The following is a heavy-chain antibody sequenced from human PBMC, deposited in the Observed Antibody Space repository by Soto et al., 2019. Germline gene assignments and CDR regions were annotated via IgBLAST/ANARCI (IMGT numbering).Heavy chain of an antibody. Sequence: QVQLQESGPGLVKPSETLSLTCTVSGGSISGYYWTWIRQPPGKGLEWVGSLFYGGTTDYNPSLKSRLTMSLDTSKNHFSLKLRSVTAADTAVYYCARHRGPAPVYWDQGTLVTASS. V-gene: IGHV4-39*01. D-gene: IGHD3-10*01. CDR3: ARHRGPAPVY. CDR1: GGSISGYY. J-gene: IGHJ4*02. CDR2: LFYGGTT.